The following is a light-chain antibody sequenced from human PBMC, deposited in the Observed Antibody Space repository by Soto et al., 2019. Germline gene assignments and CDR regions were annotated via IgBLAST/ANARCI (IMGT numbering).Light chain of an antibody. Sequence: IQMTQSPSSLSASVGDRVTITCRASQSIRSYLNCYQQKPGKAPNLLIYAASGLQTGVPSRFSGSGSGKDFTLSISSLQREDFANYYCQQSYITPPGTLGQGTKVDIK. J-gene: IGKJ1*01. V-gene: IGKV1-39*01. CDR3: QQSYITPPGT. CDR1: QSIRSY. CDR2: AAS.